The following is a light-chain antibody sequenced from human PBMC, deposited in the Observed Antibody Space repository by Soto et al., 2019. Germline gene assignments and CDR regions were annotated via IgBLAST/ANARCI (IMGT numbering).Light chain of an antibody. V-gene: IGKV1-39*01. CDR2: AAS. J-gene: IGKJ1*01. CDR1: QSISNY. Sequence: DIQMTQSPSPLSASVGDRVTITCRASQSISNYLNWYQQKPGKAPKLLMYAASSLQSGVPSRFSGSGSGTDFTLTISSLQPEDFATYYCQQSYSTPRTFGQGPKVEIK. CDR3: QQSYSTPRT.